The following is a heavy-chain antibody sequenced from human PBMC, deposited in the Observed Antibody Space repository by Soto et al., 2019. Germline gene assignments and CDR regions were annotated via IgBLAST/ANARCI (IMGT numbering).Heavy chain of an antibody. CDR1: GGSFIGYY. J-gene: IGHJ5*02. CDR3: ATLGHYDFWSGFRKGNWFDP. D-gene: IGHD3-3*01. CDR2: INHSGST. Sequence: TLSLTCAVYGGSFIGYYGTWIRQPPGKGLEWIGEINHSGSTNYNPSLKSRVTISADTSKNQFSLRLSSVTAADTAVYYCATLGHYDFWSGFRKGNWFDPWGQGTLVTVSS. V-gene: IGHV4-34*01.